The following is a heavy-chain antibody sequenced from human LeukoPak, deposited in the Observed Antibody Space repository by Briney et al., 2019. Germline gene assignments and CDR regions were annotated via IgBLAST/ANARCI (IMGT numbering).Heavy chain of an antibody. Sequence: ASVKVSCKASGYTFTSYYMHWVRQAPGQGLEWMGIINPSGGSTSYAQKFQGRVTMTRDMSTSTAYMELSSLRSEDTAVYYCARAFRYCSGGACIDYWGQGTLVTVSS. CDR2: INPSGGST. J-gene: IGHJ4*02. CDR3: ARAFRYCSGGACIDY. D-gene: IGHD2-15*01. V-gene: IGHV1-46*01. CDR1: GYTFTSYY.